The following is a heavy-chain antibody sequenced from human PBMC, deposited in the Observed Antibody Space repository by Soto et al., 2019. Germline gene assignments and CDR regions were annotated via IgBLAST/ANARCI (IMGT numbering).Heavy chain of an antibody. CDR2: IGSTGETT. Sequence: EVQLVESGGGLVQAGGSLRLSCSASGFILSNYAVHWVRLAPGKGLEYVSVIGSTGETTYYADSVKGRFTISRDNSKNTLYLQMSSLRVEDTAVYYCVKGSMVDWRFFEDWGQGTLVTVSS. J-gene: IGHJ4*02. CDR1: GFILSNYA. V-gene: IGHV3-64D*06. CDR3: VKGSMVDWRFFED. D-gene: IGHD3-10*01.